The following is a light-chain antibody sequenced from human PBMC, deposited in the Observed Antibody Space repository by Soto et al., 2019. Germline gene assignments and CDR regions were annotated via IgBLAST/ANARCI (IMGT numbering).Light chain of an antibody. CDR2: DVT. V-gene: IGLV2-14*03. CDR1: SSDVGGYNY. CDR3: NSYTSSSTYV. J-gene: IGLJ1*01. Sequence: QSALAQPASVSGSPGQSITISCTGTSSDVGGYNYVYWYQQHPGKVPKLMIYDVTNRPSGVSNRFSGSKSGNTASLTISGLQAEDEADYYCNSYTSSSTYVFGTGT.